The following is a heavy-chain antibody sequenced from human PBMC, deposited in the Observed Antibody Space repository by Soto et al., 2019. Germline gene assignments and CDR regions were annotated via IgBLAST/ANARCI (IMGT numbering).Heavy chain of an antibody. CDR1: GFTFNNHD. CDR2: IGVLGDT. D-gene: IGHD7-27*01. Sequence: WGSLRLSCAASGFTFNNHDMHWVRQAAGKGLEWVSGIGVLGDTYYPGSVNGRFTISRENANNSLYLQINDLRAGDTAVYYCARGILGPGDYYSGMDVWGQGTTLTVSS. V-gene: IGHV3-13*01. CDR3: ARGILGPGDYYSGMDV. J-gene: IGHJ6*01.